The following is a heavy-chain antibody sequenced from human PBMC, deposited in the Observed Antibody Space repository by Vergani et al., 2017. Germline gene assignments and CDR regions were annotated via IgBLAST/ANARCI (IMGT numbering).Heavy chain of an antibody. CDR2: IYYSGST. D-gene: IGHD1-14*01. V-gene: IGHV4-30-4*01. Sequence: QVQLQESGPGLVKPSQTLSLTCTVSGGSISSGDYYWSWIRQPPGKGLEWIGYIYYSGSTYYNPSLKSSVTISVDTSKNQLSLKLSSVTAADAAVYYCASVCKPTYYYDGMDVWGQGTTVTVSS. J-gene: IGHJ6*02. CDR3: ASVCKPTYYYDGMDV. CDR1: GGSISSGDYY.